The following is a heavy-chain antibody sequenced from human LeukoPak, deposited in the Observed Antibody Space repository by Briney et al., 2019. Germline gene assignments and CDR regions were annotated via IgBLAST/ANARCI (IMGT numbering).Heavy chain of an antibody. D-gene: IGHD3-16*01. Sequence: GGSLRLSCAASGFTFSSYSIKWVRQAPGKGLEWVSSISSSSSYIYYADSVKGRFTISRDNAKNSMYLQMNSLRAEDTAVYYCARHWGYYYYYGMDVWGQGTTVTVSS. V-gene: IGHV3-21*01. CDR2: ISSSSSYI. CDR1: GFTFSSYS. J-gene: IGHJ6*02. CDR3: ARHWGYYYYYGMDV.